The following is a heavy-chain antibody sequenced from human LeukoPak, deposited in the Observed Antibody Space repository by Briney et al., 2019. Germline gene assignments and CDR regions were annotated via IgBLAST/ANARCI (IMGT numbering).Heavy chain of an antibody. V-gene: IGHV3-74*01. CDR3: ASPLYSSGYF. CDR2: IDSDGSST. D-gene: IGHD3-22*01. J-gene: IGHJ4*02. CDR1: GFTFSTYW. Sequence: RGSLRLSCAASGFTFSTYWMHWVRQAPGKGLVWVSRIDSDGSSTTYADSVKGRFTISRDNAKKTLYLQMNSLRGEDTAVYYCASPLYSSGYFWGQGTLVTVSS.